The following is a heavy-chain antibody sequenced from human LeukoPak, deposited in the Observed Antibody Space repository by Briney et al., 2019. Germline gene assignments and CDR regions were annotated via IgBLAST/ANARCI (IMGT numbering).Heavy chain of an antibody. CDR1: GFTFSSYA. D-gene: IGHD3-16*01. V-gene: IGHV3-23*01. Sequence: GGSLRLSCAASGFTFSSYAMSWVRQSPGKGLEGVSSISGRGCSTYYADSVKGRFTISRDNSKNTLYLQMNSLRAEDTPVYYCAKDYPQFGSGDPFDIWGQGTMVTVSS. J-gene: IGHJ3*02. CDR3: AKDYPQFGSGDPFDI. CDR2: ISGRGCST.